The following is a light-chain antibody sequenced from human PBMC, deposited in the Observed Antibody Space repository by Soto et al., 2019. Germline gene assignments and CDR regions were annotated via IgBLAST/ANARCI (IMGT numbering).Light chain of an antibody. V-gene: IGKV3-11*01. CDR1: QSVSSY. CDR3: QQRNNWPQT. CDR2: DAS. J-gene: IGKJ4*01. Sequence: EIVLTQSPATLSLSPGERASLSCRASQSVSSYLAWYQQKPGQAPRLLIYDASNRATGIPGRFSGSGSGTDFTPTISSLEPEAVAVSYCQQRNNWPQTFGGGTKVDIK.